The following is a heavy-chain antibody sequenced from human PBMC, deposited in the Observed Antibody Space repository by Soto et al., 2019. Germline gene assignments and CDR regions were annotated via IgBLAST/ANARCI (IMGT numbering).Heavy chain of an antibody. CDR1: GYTFTSYA. D-gene: IGHD6-13*01. V-gene: IGHV1-2*04. CDR3: ARGIAAAGRYYYYYYGMDV. J-gene: IGHJ6*02. CDR2: INPNSGGT. Sequence: ASVKVSCKASGYTFTSYAMHWVRQAPGQRLEWMGWINPNSGGTNYAQKFQGWVTMTRDTSIGTAYMELSRLRSDDTAVYYCARGIAAAGRYYYYYYGMDVWGQGTTVTVSS.